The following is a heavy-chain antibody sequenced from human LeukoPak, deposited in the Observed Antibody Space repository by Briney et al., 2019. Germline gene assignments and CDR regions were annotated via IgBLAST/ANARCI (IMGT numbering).Heavy chain of an antibody. CDR3: ARSWSSGPGDY. D-gene: IGHD2-15*01. CDR1: GYTFSGYY. Sequence: ASVKVSCRASGYTFSGYYMHWVRQAPGQGLEWMGWINPNSGGTNYAQKFQGRVTITRDTSISTAYMELSRLRSDDTAVYYCARSWSSGPGDYWGQGTLVTVSS. CDR2: INPNSGGT. V-gene: IGHV1-2*02. J-gene: IGHJ4*02.